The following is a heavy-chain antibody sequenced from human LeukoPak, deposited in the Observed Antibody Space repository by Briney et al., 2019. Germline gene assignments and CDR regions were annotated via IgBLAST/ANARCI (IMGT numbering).Heavy chain of an antibody. V-gene: IGHV4-34*01. CDR3: ARAGSSYYFDY. D-gene: IGHD6-13*01. J-gene: IGHJ4*02. Sequence: PSETLSLTCAVYGGSFSGYYWGWIRQPPGKGLEWIGEINHSGSTNYNPSLKSRVTISVDASKNQFSLKLSSVTAADTAVYYCARAGSSYYFDYWGQGTLVTVSS. CDR1: GGSFSGYY. CDR2: INHSGST.